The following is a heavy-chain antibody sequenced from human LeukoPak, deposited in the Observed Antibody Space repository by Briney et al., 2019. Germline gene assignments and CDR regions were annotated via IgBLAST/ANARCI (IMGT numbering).Heavy chain of an antibody. CDR2: MCKDGSHT. CDR1: GFTFSSYA. CDR3: VRGILATNYYLDS. V-gene: IGHV3-74*01. Sequence: GGSLRLSCAASGFTFSSYAMSWVRQAPGKGLEWVSRMCKDGSHTNYAASVNGRVTISRDKDENTMYLQMNSKRAEDTGVYFCVRGILATNYYLDSWGQGTLVTVSS. D-gene: IGHD5-12*01. J-gene: IGHJ4*02.